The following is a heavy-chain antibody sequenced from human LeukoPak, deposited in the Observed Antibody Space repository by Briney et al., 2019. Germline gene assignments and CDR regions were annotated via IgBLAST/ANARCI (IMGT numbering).Heavy chain of an antibody. Sequence: GGSLRLSCAASGFTFNTYGMHWVRQAPGKGLEWVAFIRYDGSNKYYADSLKGRLTISIDNSKNTLYLQMNSLRVEDTAGHYCAKDMAHGIAVPGSPGPLDYWGQGTLVTVSS. CDR3: AKDMAHGIAVPGSPGPLDY. CDR1: GFTFNTYG. CDR2: IRYDGSNK. D-gene: IGHD6-19*01. J-gene: IGHJ4*02. V-gene: IGHV3-30*02.